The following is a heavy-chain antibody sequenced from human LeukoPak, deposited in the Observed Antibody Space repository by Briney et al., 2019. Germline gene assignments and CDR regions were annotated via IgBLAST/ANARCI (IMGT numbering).Heavy chain of an antibody. CDR3: ARGQVLAFYNWFDP. CDR1: GFTFSSYA. V-gene: IGHV3-23*01. Sequence: GGSLRLSCAASGFTFSSYAMSWVRQAPGKGLEWVSAISGSGGSTYYADSVKGRFTISRDNAKNTLYLQMNSLRAEDTAVYYCARGQVLAFYNWFDPWGQGTLVTVSS. CDR2: ISGSGGST. D-gene: IGHD4/OR15-4a*01. J-gene: IGHJ5*02.